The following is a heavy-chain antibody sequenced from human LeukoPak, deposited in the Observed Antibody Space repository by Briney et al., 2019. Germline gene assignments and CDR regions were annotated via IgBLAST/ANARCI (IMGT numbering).Heavy chain of an antibody. CDR3: ARVDSSGSIYDY. V-gene: IGHV4-31*03. CDR1: GGSISSGGYY. CDR2: IYYGGST. D-gene: IGHD3-22*01. J-gene: IGHJ4*02. Sequence: SETLSLTCTVSGGSISSGGYYWSWIRQHPGKGLEWIGYIYYGGSTYYNPSLKSRVTISVDTSKNQFSLKLSSVTAADTAVYYCARVDSSGSIYDYWGQGTLVTVSS.